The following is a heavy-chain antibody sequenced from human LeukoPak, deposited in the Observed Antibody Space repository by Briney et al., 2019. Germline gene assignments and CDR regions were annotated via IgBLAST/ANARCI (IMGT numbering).Heavy chain of an antibody. Sequence: PGGSLRLSCAASGFTFSDYYMSWIRQAPGKGLEWVSYISSSGSTIYYADSVKGRFTISRDNAKNSLYLQMNSLRAEDTAVYYCARGDYDSSGYSTEYYFDYWGQGTLVTVSS. V-gene: IGHV3-11*04. J-gene: IGHJ4*02. D-gene: IGHD3-22*01. CDR1: GFTFSDYY. CDR2: ISSSGSTI. CDR3: ARGDYDSSGYSTEYYFDY.